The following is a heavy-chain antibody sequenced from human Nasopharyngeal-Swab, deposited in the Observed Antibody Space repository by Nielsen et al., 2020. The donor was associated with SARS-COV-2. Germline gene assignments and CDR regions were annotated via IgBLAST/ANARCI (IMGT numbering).Heavy chain of an antibody. J-gene: IGHJ6*02. D-gene: IGHD2-2*01. CDR2: ISSSSSTI. CDR3: ARDSPSYCSSTSCPYGMDV. CDR1: GITFSSYS. Sequence: GGSLRLSCAASGITFSSYSMNRVRQAPGKGLEWVSYISSSSSTIYYADSVKGRFTISRDNAKNSLYLQMNSLRDEDTAVYYCARDSPSYCSSTSCPYGMDVWGQGTTVTVSS. V-gene: IGHV3-48*02.